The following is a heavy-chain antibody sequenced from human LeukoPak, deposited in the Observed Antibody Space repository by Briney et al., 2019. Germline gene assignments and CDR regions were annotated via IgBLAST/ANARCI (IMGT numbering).Heavy chain of an antibody. J-gene: IGHJ6*04. CDR2: ISYDGSNK. CDR1: GFTFSSYG. Sequence: PGGSLRLSCAASGFTFSSYGMHWVRQAPGKGLEWVAVISYDGSNKYYADSVKGRFTISRDNAKNSLYLQMNSLRAEDTAVYYCASQTMVRGVPPTHYYYYGMDVWGKGTAVTVSS. V-gene: IGHV3-30*03. D-gene: IGHD3-10*01. CDR3: ASQTMVRGVPPTHYYYYGMDV.